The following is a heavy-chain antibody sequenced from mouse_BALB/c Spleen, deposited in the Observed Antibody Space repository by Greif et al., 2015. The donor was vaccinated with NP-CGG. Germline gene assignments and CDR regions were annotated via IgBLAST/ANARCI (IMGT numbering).Heavy chain of an antibody. V-gene: IGHV7-3*02. Sequence: EVQGVESGGGLVQPGGSLRLSCATSGFTFTDYYMSWVRQPPGKALEWLGFIRNKANGYTTEYSASVKGRFTISRDNSQSILYLQMNTLRAEDSATYYCARRFDGYYKDYFDYWGQGTTLTVSS. J-gene: IGHJ2*01. CDR1: GFTFTDYY. CDR2: IRNKANGYTT. D-gene: IGHD2-3*01. CDR3: ARRFDGYYKDYFDY.